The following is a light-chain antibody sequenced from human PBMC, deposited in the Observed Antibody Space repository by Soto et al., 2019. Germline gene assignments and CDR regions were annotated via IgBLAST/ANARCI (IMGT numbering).Light chain of an antibody. J-gene: IGKJ5*01. CDR1: QSVNSN. CDR2: AAS. V-gene: IGKV3-15*01. Sequence: ETMMTQSPATLSVSPGERATLSCRASQSVNSNLAWYQKKPGQAPRLLIYAASTRATGIPARFSGSGSGTEFTLTISGLQSGDSAVYFCQQYNNWPFSFGQGTRLEIK. CDR3: QQYNNWPFS.